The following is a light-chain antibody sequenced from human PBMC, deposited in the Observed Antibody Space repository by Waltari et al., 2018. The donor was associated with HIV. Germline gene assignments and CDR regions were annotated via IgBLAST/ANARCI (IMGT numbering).Light chain of an antibody. J-gene: IGLJ2*01. CDR1: RWSSNPA. CDR2: IKSDGSH. Sequence: QVVLTQSPSASASLGASVTLTCTLRRWSSNPAIARPQQQSEKGPRYLRRIKSDGSHNKGDGIPDRFSGSSSGAERYLTISSLQSEDEADYYCLTWDTGIGVFGGGTKLTVL. V-gene: IGLV4-69*01. CDR3: LTWDTGIGV.